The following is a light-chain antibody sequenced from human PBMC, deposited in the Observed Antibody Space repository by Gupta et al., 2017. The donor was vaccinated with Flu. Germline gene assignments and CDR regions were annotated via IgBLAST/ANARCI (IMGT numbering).Light chain of an antibody. CDR3: SSYTSSNTYL. V-gene: IGLV2-14*01. CDR2: EVS. CDR1: SSDVGRYNY. J-gene: IGLJ1*01. Sequence: QSALTQPASVSGSPGQSINISCTGTSSDVGRYNYVSWYQQHPGKAPKLIIFEVSNRPSGVFHRFSGSKSGSTASLTISGLQADDEADYYCSSYTSSNTYLFGTGTRVTVL.